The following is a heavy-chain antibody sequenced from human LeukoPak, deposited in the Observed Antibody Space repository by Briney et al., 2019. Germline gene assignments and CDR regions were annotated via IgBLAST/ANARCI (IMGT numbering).Heavy chain of an antibody. J-gene: IGHJ5*02. CDR3: ASVSKYYDYVA. Sequence: SETLSLTCTVSGGSPSSYYWSWIRQPPGKGLEWIGYIYYSGSTNYNPSLKSRVTISVDTSKNQFSLKLSSVTAADTAVYYCASVSKYYDYVAWGQGTLVTVSS. CDR1: GGSPSSYY. D-gene: IGHD3-16*01. V-gene: IGHV4-59*01. CDR2: IYYSGST.